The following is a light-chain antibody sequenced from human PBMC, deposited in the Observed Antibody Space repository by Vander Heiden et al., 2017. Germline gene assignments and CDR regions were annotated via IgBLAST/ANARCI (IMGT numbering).Light chain of an antibody. CDR1: QGIGST. Sequence: AIQLTQSPSSLSASVGDRVTITCRASQGIGSTLAWYQQKPGKAPKLLIYDASSLESGVPSRFSGSGSGTDFTLTISSLQPEDFATYYCQQFNSYTWKVGQGTKVEIK. V-gene: IGKV1-13*02. CDR2: DAS. CDR3: QQFNSYTWK. J-gene: IGKJ1*01.